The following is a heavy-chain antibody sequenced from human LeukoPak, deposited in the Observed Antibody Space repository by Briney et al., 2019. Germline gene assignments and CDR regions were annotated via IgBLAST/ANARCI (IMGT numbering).Heavy chain of an antibody. J-gene: IGHJ4*02. CDR1: GYTFTSYQ. CDR2: MNPDNGST. Sequence: ASVKVSCKASGYTFTSYQINWVRQATGQGLEWMEWMNPDNGSTGFAQNFQGRVTMTRNISISTAYMALSSLRSGDTAVYYCARGHVLVPAATDYWGQGTLVTVSS. V-gene: IGHV1-8*01. D-gene: IGHD2-2*01. CDR3: ARGHVLVPAATDY.